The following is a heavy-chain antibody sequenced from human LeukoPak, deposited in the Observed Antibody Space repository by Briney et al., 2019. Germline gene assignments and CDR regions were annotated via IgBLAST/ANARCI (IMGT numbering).Heavy chain of an antibody. CDR2: ISAYNGNT. CDR3: ARERAEYYYDSSGYFAFDI. V-gene: IGHV1-18*01. D-gene: IGHD3-22*01. Sequence: ASVKVSCKASGYTFTSYGISWVRQAPGQGLEWMGWISAYNGNTNYAQKLRGRVTMTTDTSTSTAYMELRSLRSDDTAVYYCARERAEYYYDSSGYFAFDIWGQGTMVTVSS. J-gene: IGHJ3*02. CDR1: GYTFTSYG.